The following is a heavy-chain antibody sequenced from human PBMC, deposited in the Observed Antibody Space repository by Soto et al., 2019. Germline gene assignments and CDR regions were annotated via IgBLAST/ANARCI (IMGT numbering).Heavy chain of an antibody. CDR3: ARFPQHYYDSSGYDP. CDR1: GYTVRELI. J-gene: IGHJ5*02. D-gene: IGHD3-22*01. Sequence: ISSESSGYTVRELILHWVRQAHGKGLEWMGGFDPEDGETIYAQKFQGRVTMTEDTSTDTAYMELSSLRSEDTAVYYCARFPQHYYDSSGYDPWGQGTLVTVS. V-gene: IGHV1-24*01. CDR2: FDPEDGET.